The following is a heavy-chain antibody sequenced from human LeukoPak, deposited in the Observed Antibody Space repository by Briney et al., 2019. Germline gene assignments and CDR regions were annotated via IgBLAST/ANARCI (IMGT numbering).Heavy chain of an antibody. CDR1: GYSFIGYY. Sequence: GASVKVSCKASGYSFIGYYIHWVRQAPGQGLEWMGSVNPNSGVTDYAQKFQGRVTMTRDMSTSTVYMELSSLRSEDTAVYYCARDRGDYWGQGTLVTVSS. CDR3: ARDRGDY. CDR2: VNPNSGVT. J-gene: IGHJ4*02. D-gene: IGHD3-10*01. V-gene: IGHV1-2*02.